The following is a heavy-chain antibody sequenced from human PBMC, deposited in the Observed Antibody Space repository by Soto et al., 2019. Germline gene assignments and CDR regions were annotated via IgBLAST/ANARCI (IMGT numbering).Heavy chain of an antibody. CDR3: ARDHLRTAAAGTVYGMDV. J-gene: IGHJ6*02. CDR2: INAGNGNT. CDR1: GYTFTSYA. V-gene: IGHV1-3*01. Sequence: ASVKVSCKASGYTFTSYAMRWVRQAPGQRLEWMGWINAGNGNTKYSQKFQGRVTITRDTSASTVYMELSSLRSEDTAVYYCARDHLRTAAAGTVYGMDVWGQGTTVTVSS. D-gene: IGHD6-13*01.